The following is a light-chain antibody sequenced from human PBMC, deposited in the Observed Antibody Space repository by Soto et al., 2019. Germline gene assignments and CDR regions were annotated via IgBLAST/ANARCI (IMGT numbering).Light chain of an antibody. J-gene: IGKJ5*01. CDR2: DAS. V-gene: IGKV1-33*01. CDR3: QQYESLPLT. Sequence: DIQMAQSPSALSSSVVAIFTSTWRASQDINKNLIWYQQKPGKAPKLLIYDASDLETGVPSRFSGSGSGTGFTFTISSLQPEDFATYYCQQYESLPLTFGQGTRLEIK. CDR1: QDINKN.